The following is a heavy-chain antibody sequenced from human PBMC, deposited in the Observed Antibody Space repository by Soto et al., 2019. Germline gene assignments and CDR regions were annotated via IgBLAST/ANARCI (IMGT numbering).Heavy chain of an antibody. Sequence: GGSLRLSCAASGFTFSSYSMNWVRQAPGKGLEWVSYISSSSSTIYYADSVKGRFTISRDNAKNSLYLQMNSLRDEDTAVYYCAREVQRFVKQWLVTGLDYWGQGTLVTVSS. CDR2: ISSSSSTI. J-gene: IGHJ4*02. CDR1: GFTFSSYS. V-gene: IGHV3-48*02. D-gene: IGHD6-19*01. CDR3: AREVQRFVKQWLVTGLDY.